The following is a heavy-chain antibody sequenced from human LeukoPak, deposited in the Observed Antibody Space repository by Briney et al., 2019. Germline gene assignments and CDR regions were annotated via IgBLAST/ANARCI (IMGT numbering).Heavy chain of an antibody. Sequence: ASVKVSCKASGYTFTGYYINWVRQATGQAREWVGWVNPNTGGTRYAQKFQGRVTMTRDTSITTAFMELRGLTFDDTAVFYCVREAGPLDWGQGTLVTVSS. CDR1: GYTFTGYY. CDR2: VNPNTGGT. J-gene: IGHJ4*02. V-gene: IGHV1-2*02. CDR3: VREAGPLD.